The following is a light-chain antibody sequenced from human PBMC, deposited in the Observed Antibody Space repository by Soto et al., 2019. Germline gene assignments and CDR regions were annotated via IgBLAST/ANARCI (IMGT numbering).Light chain of an antibody. CDR2: GAS. J-gene: IGKJ1*01. Sequence: EIVMTQSPATLSVSPGERATLSCRASQRVSSNLAWYQQKPGQAPRLLVSGASARATGIPARFSGSGSGTEFNLTISSLQSEDYAVYYCQQYDSWPRTFGQGTKVEVK. V-gene: IGKV3-15*01. CDR3: QQYDSWPRT. CDR1: QRVSSN.